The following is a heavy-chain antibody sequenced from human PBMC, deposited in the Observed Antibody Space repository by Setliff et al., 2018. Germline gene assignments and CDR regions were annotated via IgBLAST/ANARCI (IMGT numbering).Heavy chain of an antibody. Sequence: GASVKVSCKASGGTFSSYAISWVRQAPGQGLEWMGGIIPILGIANYAQKFQGRVTTTADESTSTAYMELSSLRSEDTAVYYCARAYSSGWYAVYIHYYGMDVWGQGTTVTVSS. J-gene: IGHJ6*02. D-gene: IGHD6-19*01. CDR3: ARAYSSGWYAVYIHYYGMDV. V-gene: IGHV1-69*10. CDR1: GGTFSSYA. CDR2: IIPILGIA.